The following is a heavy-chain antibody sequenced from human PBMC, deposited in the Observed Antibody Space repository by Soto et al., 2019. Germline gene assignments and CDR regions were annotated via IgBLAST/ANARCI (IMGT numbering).Heavy chain of an antibody. J-gene: IGHJ6*02. CDR2: IFYSGST. CDR3: ARRGSSRQISRYGMDV. Sequence: PSETLSLTCTVSGDSVSSSYYYWGWIRQPPGKGLEWIGSIFYSGSTYYNPSLKSRVTISVDTSKNQFSLKLSSVTAADTAVYYYARRGSSRQISRYGMDVWGPGTTVTVSS. D-gene: IGHD6-13*01. CDR1: GDSVSSSYYY. V-gene: IGHV4-39*01.